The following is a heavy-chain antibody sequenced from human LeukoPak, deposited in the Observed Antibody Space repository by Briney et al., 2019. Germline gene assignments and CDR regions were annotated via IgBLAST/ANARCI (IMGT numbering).Heavy chain of an antibody. CDR1: GFTFSSYG. D-gene: IGHD3-22*01. Sequence: GGSLRLSCAASGFTFSSYGMSWVRQAPGKGLEWVSAISGSGGSTYYADSVKGRFTISRDNSKNTLYLQMNSLRAEDTAVYYCAKDKGYDSSGYLFPNHDVFDIWGKGTMVTVS. J-gene: IGHJ3*02. V-gene: IGHV3-23*01. CDR3: AKDKGYDSSGYLFPNHDVFDI. CDR2: ISGSGGST.